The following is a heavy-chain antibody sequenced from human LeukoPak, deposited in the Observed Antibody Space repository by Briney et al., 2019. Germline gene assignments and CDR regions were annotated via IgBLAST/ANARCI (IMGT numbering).Heavy chain of an antibody. CDR1: GGSISSSGYY. CDR3: ACRTWIQLWEEY. D-gene: IGHD5-18*01. J-gene: IGHJ4*02. CDR2: LYYGGTT. Sequence: SETLSLTCTVSGGSISSSGYYWTWIRQPPGKGLEWIGCLYYGGTTYYNPSLKGRVTMSVDTSKNQFSLKLNSVTAADTAVYYCACRTWIQLWEEYWGQGTLVTVSS. V-gene: IGHV4-39*01.